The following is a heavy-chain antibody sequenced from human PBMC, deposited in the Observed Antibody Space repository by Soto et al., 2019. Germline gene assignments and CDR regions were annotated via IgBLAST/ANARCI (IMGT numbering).Heavy chain of an antibody. D-gene: IGHD3-22*01. J-gene: IGHJ6*02. Sequence: PSETLSLTCTVSGGSISSYYWSWIRQPPGKGLEWIGYIYYTGSTNYNPSLKSRVTISVDTSKNQFSLKLNSVTAADTAVYYCARCYDSSGYYYEKYYYYYGMDVWGQGNTVPVSS. CDR2: IYYTGST. CDR1: GGSISSYY. V-gene: IGHV4-59*01. CDR3: ARCYDSSGYYYEKYYYYYGMDV.